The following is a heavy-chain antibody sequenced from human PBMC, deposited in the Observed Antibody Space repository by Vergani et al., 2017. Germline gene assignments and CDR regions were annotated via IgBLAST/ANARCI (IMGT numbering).Heavy chain of an antibody. D-gene: IGHD1-20*01. V-gene: IGHV3-23*01. Sequence: EVQLLESGGGLVQPGGSLRLSSAASGFTFRSYAMRRVRQAPGKGLEWVSASSGSGGGTYYTDSVKGRFTISRDNAKNTRYLLMNSQRAKETVVYYCAGPSGEIAGTKDAFDIWGQGTMVTVSS. CDR3: AGPSGEIAGTKDAFDI. J-gene: IGHJ3*02. CDR1: GFTFRSYA. CDR2: SSGSGGGT.